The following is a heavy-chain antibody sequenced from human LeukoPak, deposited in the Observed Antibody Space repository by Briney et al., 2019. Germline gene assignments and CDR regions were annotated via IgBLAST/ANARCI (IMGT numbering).Heavy chain of an antibody. CDR2: IYYSGST. Sequence: SETLSLTCTVYGGSISSGGYYWSWIRQHPGKRLEWIGYIYYSGSTYYNPSLKSRVTISVDTSKNQFSLKLSSVTAADTAVYYCAREGRGFDYWGQGTLVTVSS. V-gene: IGHV4-31*03. J-gene: IGHJ4*02. CDR3: AREGRGFDY. D-gene: IGHD3-10*01. CDR1: GGSISSGGYY.